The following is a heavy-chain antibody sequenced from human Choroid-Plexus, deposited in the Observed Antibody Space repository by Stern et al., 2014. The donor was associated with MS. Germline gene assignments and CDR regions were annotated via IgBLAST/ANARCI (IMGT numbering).Heavy chain of an antibody. J-gene: IGHJ4*02. V-gene: IGHV3-30*18. CDR3: AKDRQWSTYFFDY. CDR1: GFTFSNFG. Sequence: VQRVESGGGVAQPGRPLILSCAASGFTFSNFGMHWVRQAPGKGLEGVALISYDGSDKYYADSVKGRFTIFRDNSKNTLYMHMNSLRAEDTAVYYCAKDRQWSTYFFDYWGQGSLVTVSS. D-gene: IGHD2-15*01. CDR2: ISYDGSDK.